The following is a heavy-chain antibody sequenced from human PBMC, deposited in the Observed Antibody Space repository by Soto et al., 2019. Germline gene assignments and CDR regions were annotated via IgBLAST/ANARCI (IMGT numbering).Heavy chain of an antibody. CDR1: GGTFSSYA. J-gene: IGHJ6*02. V-gene: IGHV1-69*01. CDR2: IIPIFGTA. Sequence: QVQLVQSGAEVKKPGSSVKVSCKASGGTFSSYAISWVRQAPGHGLEWMGGIIPIFGTANYAQKFQGRVTITADESTSTAYMELSSLKSEDTAVYYCAREVRYYYDSSGYYYPYYYGMDVWGQGTTVTVSS. D-gene: IGHD3-22*01. CDR3: AREVRYYYDSSGYYYPYYYGMDV.